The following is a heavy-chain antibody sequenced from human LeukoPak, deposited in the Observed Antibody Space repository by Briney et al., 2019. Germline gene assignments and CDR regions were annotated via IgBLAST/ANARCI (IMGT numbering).Heavy chain of an antibody. J-gene: IGHJ4*02. CDR1: GESFSGYY. Sequence: SETLSLTCAVYGESFSGYYWSWIRQPPGKGLEWIGEINHSGSTNYNPSLKSRVTISVDTSKNQFSLKLSSVTAADTAVYYCARGQGTVTTHWGQGTLVTVSS. V-gene: IGHV4-34*01. D-gene: IGHD4-17*01. CDR3: ARGQGTVTTH. CDR2: INHSGST.